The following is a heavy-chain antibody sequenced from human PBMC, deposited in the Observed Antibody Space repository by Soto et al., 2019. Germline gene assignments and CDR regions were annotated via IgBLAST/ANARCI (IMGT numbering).Heavy chain of an antibody. J-gene: IGHJ6*02. V-gene: IGHV1-69*13. Sequence: AASVKVSCKASGGTFSSYAISWVRQAPGQGLEWMGGIIPIFGTANYAQKFQGRVTITADGSTSTAYIELSSLRSEDTTVYYCARGSSGWQTYYYYGMDVWGQGTTVTVSS. CDR2: IIPIFGTA. CDR3: ARGSSGWQTYYYYGMDV. D-gene: IGHD6-19*01. CDR1: GGTFSSYA.